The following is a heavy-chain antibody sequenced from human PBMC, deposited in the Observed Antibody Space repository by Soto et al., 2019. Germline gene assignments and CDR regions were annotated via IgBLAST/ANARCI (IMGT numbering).Heavy chain of an antibody. V-gene: IGHV3-23*01. D-gene: IGHD2-15*01. CDR2: ISGSGGSI. Sequence: GGSLRLSCAASGFTFSSDAMSWVRRAPGKGLEWVSAISGSGGSIYYADSVKGRFTISRDNSKNTLYLQMNSLRAEDTAVYYCAKGGSTYCSGGSCYFEYFQHWGQGTLVTVSS. CDR3: AKGGSTYCSGGSCYFEYFQH. CDR1: GFTFSSDA. J-gene: IGHJ1*01.